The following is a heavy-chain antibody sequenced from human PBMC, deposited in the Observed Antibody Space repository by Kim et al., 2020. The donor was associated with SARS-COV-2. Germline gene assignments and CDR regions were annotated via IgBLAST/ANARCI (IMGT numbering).Heavy chain of an antibody. CDR3: ATCQNIGWNYFDC. Sequence: SETLSLTCTISGGSISSYYWSWIRQPAGKGLEWIGRINTSGSTSYNPSLKSRVTMSLDTSKNQLSLKLTSVTAADTAVYYCATCQNIGWNYFDCWGQGTLVTVSS. CDR2: INTSGST. J-gene: IGHJ4*02. D-gene: IGHD6-19*01. CDR1: GGSISSYY. V-gene: IGHV4-4*07.